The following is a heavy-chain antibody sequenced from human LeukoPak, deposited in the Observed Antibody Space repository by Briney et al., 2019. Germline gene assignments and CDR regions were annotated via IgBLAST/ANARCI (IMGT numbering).Heavy chain of an antibody. J-gene: IGHJ3*02. V-gene: IGHV4-39*07. CDR3: ARDKIVRAAHDAFDI. CDR2: IYYTGST. CDR1: GGSITSSTYY. D-gene: IGHD3-10*01. Sequence: SETLSLTCTVSGGSITSSTYYWGWIRQPPGKGLEWIGSIYYTGSTYYNPSLKSRVTISIDTSKNQFSLNMTSVTAADTAVYFCARDKIVRAAHDAFDIWGQGTMVTVSS.